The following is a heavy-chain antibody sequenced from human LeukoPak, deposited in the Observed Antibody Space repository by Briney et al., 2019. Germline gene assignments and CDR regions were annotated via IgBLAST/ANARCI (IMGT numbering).Heavy chain of an antibody. J-gene: IGHJ5*01. CDR2: IIPIFGTA. CDR1: GGTFSSYA. V-gene: IGHV1-69*06. Sequence: SVKVSCKASGGTFSSYAISWVRQAPGQGLEWMGGIIPIFGTANYAQKFQGRVTITADKSTSTAYMELNSLRAEDTAVYYCARERRAVDINWFDSWGQGTLVTVSS. CDR3: ARERRAVDINWFDS. D-gene: IGHD3/OR15-3a*01.